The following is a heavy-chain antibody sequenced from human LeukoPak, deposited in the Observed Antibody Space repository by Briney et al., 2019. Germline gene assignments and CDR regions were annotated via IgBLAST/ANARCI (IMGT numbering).Heavy chain of an antibody. J-gene: IGHJ4*02. CDR1: GGSISSSSYY. CDR2: IYYSGST. V-gene: IGHV4-39*07. CDR3: AREISSSSWVYFDY. D-gene: IGHD6-6*01. Sequence: SETLSLTCTVSGGSISSSSYYWGWIRQPPGKGLERIGSIYYSGSTYYNPSLKSRVTISVDTSKNQFSLKLSSVTAADTAVYYCAREISSSSWVYFDYWGQGTLVTVSS.